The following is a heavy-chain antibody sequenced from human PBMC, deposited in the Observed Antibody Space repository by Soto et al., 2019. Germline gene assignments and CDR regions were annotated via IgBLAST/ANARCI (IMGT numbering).Heavy chain of an antibody. J-gene: IGHJ6*02. D-gene: IGHD3-16*01. CDR3: ARDWEGEFTLYYYYGMDV. V-gene: IGHV3-48*02. CDR1: GFTFSSYS. CDR2: ISSSSSTI. Sequence: GGSLRLSCAASGFTFSSYSMNWVRQAPGKGLEWVSYISSSSSTIYYADSVKGRFTISRDNAKNSLYLQMNSLRDEDTAVYYCARDWEGEFTLYYYYGMDVWGQGTTVTVSS.